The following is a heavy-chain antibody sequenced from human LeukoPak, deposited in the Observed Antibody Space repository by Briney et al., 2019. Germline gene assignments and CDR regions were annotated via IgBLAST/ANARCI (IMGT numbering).Heavy chain of an antibody. CDR3: ARDLGLYYDSSGYYGDHWFDP. Sequence: SETLSLTCTVSGGSISSYYWSWIRQPPGKGLEWIGYIYYSGSTNYNPSLKSRVTISVDTSKNQFSLKLSSVTAADTAVYYCARDLGLYYDSSGYYGDHWFDPWGQGTLVTVSS. D-gene: IGHD3-22*01. CDR1: GGSISSYY. V-gene: IGHV4-59*01. CDR2: IYYSGST. J-gene: IGHJ5*02.